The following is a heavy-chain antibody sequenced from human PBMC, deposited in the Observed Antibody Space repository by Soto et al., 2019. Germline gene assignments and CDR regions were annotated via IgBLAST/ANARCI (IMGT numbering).Heavy chain of an antibody. J-gene: IGHJ5*02. Sequence: EVQLLESGGGLVQPGGSLRLSCAAAGFTCSNYAMSWVRQAPGKGLEWVSTLSGSGGSTYYADSVKGRFTISRDNSKNTLYLQMNILRAEDTAVYYCAKDTVTVATPCFDPWGQGTLVTVSS. CDR2: LSGSGGST. CDR3: AKDTVTVATPCFDP. D-gene: IGHD2-15*01. CDR1: GFTCSNYA. V-gene: IGHV3-23*01.